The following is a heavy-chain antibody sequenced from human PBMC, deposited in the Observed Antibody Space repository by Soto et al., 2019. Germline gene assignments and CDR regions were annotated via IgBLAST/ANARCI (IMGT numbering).Heavy chain of an antibody. CDR2: ISSSSSYI. J-gene: IGHJ3*02. CDR1: GFTFSSYS. D-gene: IGHD6-13*01. V-gene: IGHV3-21*01. CDR3: ARMAIAASYHGAFDI. Sequence: EVQLVESGGGLVKPGGSLRLSCAASGFTFSSYSMNWVRQAPGKGLEWVSSISSSSSYIYYADSVKGRFTISRDNAKNSLYLQMNSLRAEDTAVYYCARMAIAASYHGAFDIWGQGTMVTVSS.